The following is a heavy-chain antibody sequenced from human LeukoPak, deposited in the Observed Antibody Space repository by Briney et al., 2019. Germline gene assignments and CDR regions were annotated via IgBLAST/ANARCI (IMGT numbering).Heavy chain of an antibody. CDR2: LSSSSSYF. J-gene: IGHJ6*03. V-gene: IGHV3-21*01. D-gene: IGHD1-26*01. CDR3: ARAYSERYGLGYYYMDV. Sequence: GGSLRLSCAASGFTFSSYSMNWVRQAPGKGLGWVLSLSSSSSYFYYADSVKGRFTISRDNAKKSVYMQMNSLRAEVTAVYYCARAYSERYGLGYYYMDVWGKGTTVTISS. CDR1: GFTFSSYS.